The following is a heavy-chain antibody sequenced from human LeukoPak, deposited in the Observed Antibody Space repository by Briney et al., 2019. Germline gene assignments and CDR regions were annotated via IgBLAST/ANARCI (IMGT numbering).Heavy chain of an antibody. Sequence: SETLSLTCTVSGXSISSNNYYWGWIRQPPGKGLEWIGSFYYSGNTYYNPSLKSRVTISVDTSKNQLSLQLSSVTAADTAVYYCAATSDYYDRSGYHHWGQGTLVTVSS. J-gene: IGHJ5*02. CDR2: FYYSGNT. CDR1: GXSISSNNYY. V-gene: IGHV4-39*01. CDR3: AATSDYYDRSGYHH. D-gene: IGHD3-22*01.